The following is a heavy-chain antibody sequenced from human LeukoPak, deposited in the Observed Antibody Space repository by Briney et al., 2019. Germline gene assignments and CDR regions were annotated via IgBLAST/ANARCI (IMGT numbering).Heavy chain of an antibody. CDR2: IKQDGSEK. D-gene: IGHD5-24*01. CDR1: GFTFSTYW. J-gene: IGHJ1*01. V-gene: IGHV3-7*03. CDR3: AREMATNDRYFQH. Sequence: AGGSLRLSCSASGFTFSTYWMSWVRQAPGKGLEWVANIKQDGSEKYYVDSVKGRFTISRDNAKNSLYLQMNSLRAEDTAVYYCAREMATNDRYFQHWGQGTLVTVSS.